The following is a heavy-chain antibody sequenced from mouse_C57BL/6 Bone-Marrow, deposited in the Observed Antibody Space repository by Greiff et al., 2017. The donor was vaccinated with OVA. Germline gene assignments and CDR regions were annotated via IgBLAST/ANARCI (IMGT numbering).Heavy chain of an antibody. J-gene: IGHJ2*01. CDR3: ARFALITTVVASDYFDY. V-gene: IGHV1-64*01. Sequence: VQLQQPGAELVKPGASVKLSCKASGYTFTSYWMHWVKQRPGQGLEWIGMIHPNSGSTNYNEKFKSKATLTVDKSSSTAYMQLSSLTSEDSAVYYCARFALITTVVASDYFDYWGQGTTLTVSS. CDR2: IHPNSGST. CDR1: GYTFTSYW. D-gene: IGHD1-1*01.